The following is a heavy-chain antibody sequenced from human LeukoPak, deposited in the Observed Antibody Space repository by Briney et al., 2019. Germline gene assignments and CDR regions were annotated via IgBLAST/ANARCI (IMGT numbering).Heavy chain of an antibody. Sequence: GESLKISCKGSGXSFTSYRIGWVRQMPGKGLEWMGIIYPGDSDTRYSPSFQGQVTISADKSISTAYLQWSSLKASDTAMYYCARDMFPGYGGNSVVHWFDPWGQGTLVTVSS. J-gene: IGHJ5*02. CDR2: IYPGDSDT. CDR3: ARDMFPGYGGNSVVHWFDP. V-gene: IGHV5-51*01. CDR1: GXSFTSYR. D-gene: IGHD4-23*01.